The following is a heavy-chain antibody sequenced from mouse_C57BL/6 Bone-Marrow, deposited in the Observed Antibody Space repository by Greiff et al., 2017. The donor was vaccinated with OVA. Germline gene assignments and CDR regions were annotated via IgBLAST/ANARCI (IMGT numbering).Heavy chain of an antibody. D-gene: IGHD1-1*01. J-gene: IGHJ1*03. V-gene: IGHV1-74*01. CDR1: GYTFTSYW. CDR3: AIRDYYGSPHWYFDV. CDR2: IHPSDSDT. Sequence: QVQLKQPGAELVKPGASVKVSCKASGYTFTSYWMHWVKQRPGQGLEWIGRIHPSDSDTNYNQKFKGKATLTVDKSSSTAYMQLSSLTSEDSAVYYCAIRDYYGSPHWYFDVWGTGTTVTVSS.